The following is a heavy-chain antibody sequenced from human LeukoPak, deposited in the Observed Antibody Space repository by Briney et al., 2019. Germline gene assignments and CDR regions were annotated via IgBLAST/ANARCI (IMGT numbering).Heavy chain of an antibody. CDR3: ARSQQLVRLGYYYMDV. Sequence: SETLCLTCTGSGGSISIYYWTWIRQPPGKGLEWIGYIHHSGSTNYNPSLKSRVSISVDTSKNQFSLKVSSVTAADAAVYYCARSQQLVRLGYYYMDVWGKGTTVTVSS. J-gene: IGHJ6*03. CDR2: IHHSGST. CDR1: GGSISIYY. V-gene: IGHV4-59*01. D-gene: IGHD6-13*01.